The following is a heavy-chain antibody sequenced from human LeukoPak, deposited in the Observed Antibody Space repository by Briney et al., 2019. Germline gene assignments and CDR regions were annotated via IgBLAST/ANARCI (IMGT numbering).Heavy chain of an antibody. Sequence: GGSLRLSCAASGFTVSSNYMSWVRQAPGKGLEWVSVIYSGGSTYYADSVKGRFTISRDNSKNTLYLQMNSLRAEDTAVYYCAKDSPYGDYGSYFDYWGQGTLVTVSS. J-gene: IGHJ4*02. CDR3: AKDSPYGDYGSYFDY. CDR2: IYSGGST. D-gene: IGHD4-17*01. CDR1: GFTVSSNY. V-gene: IGHV3-53*01.